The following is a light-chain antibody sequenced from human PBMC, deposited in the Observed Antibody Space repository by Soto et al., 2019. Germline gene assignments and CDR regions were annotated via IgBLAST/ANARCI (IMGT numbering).Light chain of an antibody. J-gene: IGLJ1*01. Sequence: QSALTQPASVSGPPGQSITVSCTGTSSDLGGYNYVSWYQHHPGKAPKLMIYEVSNRPSGVSNRFSGSKSGNTASLTISGLQAEDEADYYCSSYTSSDTLVFGTGTKVTVL. CDR1: SSDLGGYNY. V-gene: IGLV2-14*01. CDR3: SSYTSSDTLV. CDR2: EVS.